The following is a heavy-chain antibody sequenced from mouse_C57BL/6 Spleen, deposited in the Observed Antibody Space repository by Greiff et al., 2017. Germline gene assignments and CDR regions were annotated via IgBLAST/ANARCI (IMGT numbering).Heavy chain of an antibody. J-gene: IGHJ4*01. D-gene: IGHD2-4*01. Sequence: QVQLQQSGPGLVQPSQSLSITCTVSGFSLTSYGVHWVRQSPGKGLEWLGVIWRGGSTDYNAAFMSRLSITKDNSKSQVFFKMNSLQADDTALYYCAKNPYDYDGMNYWGQGTSVTVSS. CDR1: GFSLTSYG. CDR3: AKNPYDYDGMNY. CDR2: IWRGGST. V-gene: IGHV2-5*01.